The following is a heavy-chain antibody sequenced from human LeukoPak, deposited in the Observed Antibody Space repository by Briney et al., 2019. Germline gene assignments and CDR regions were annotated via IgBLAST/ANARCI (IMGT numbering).Heavy chain of an antibody. Sequence: GGSLRLSCVVSGLTFSSQAMHWVRQAPGKGLEWVAVISRDGSDRQYTDSVKGRFTISRDNSRNTLYLQMNSLRAEDTAVYYCVREPGPGYFDYWGQGTLVTVSS. CDR1: GLTFSSQA. CDR3: VREPGPGYFDY. J-gene: IGHJ4*02. V-gene: IGHV3-30-3*01. D-gene: IGHD6-13*01. CDR2: ISRDGSDR.